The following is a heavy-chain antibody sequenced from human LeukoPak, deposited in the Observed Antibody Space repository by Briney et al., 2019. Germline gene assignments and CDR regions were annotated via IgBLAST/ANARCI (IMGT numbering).Heavy chain of an antibody. CDR2: INPNSGGT. CDR3: ARDLPKTGYVGALDI. Sequence: ASVKVSCKASGYTFTTCTMNWVRQAPGQGPEWMGWINPNSGGTNYAQNFKGRVTMTRDTSISTAYMEVNSLTSDDTAVYYCARDLPKTGYVGALDIWGQGTMVTVSS. J-gene: IGHJ3*02. V-gene: IGHV1-2*02. CDR1: GYTFTTCT. D-gene: IGHD5-12*01.